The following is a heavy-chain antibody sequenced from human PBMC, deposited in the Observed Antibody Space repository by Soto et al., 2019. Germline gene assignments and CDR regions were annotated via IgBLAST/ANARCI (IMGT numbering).Heavy chain of an antibody. D-gene: IGHD1-26*01. V-gene: IGHV4-59*08. Sequence: PSETLSLTCTVSGGSISSYYWSWIRQPPGKGLEWIGCIYYSGSTNYNPSLKSRVTISVHTSKNQFSLKLSSVTAADTAVYYCARQWELLQSFDYWGQGTLVTVSS. CDR3: ARQWELLQSFDY. J-gene: IGHJ4*02. CDR2: IYYSGST. CDR1: GGSISSYY.